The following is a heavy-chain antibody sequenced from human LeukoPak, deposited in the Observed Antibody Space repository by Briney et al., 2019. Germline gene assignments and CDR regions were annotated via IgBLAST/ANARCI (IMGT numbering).Heavy chain of an antibody. CDR3: ARGDGYNYHGNGY. CDR2: ISSSSSYI. V-gene: IGHV3-21*01. D-gene: IGHD5-12*01. Sequence: GGSLRLSCAASGFTFSSYSMNWVRQAPGKGLEWVSSISSSSSYIYYADSAKGRFTISRDNAKNSLYLQMNSLRAEDTAVYYCARGDGYNYHGNGYWGQGTLVTVSS. J-gene: IGHJ4*02. CDR1: GFTFSSYS.